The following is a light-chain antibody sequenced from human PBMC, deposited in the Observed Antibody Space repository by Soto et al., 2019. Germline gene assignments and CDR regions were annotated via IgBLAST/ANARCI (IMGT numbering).Light chain of an antibody. V-gene: IGLV2-23*01. CDR3: CSYAGGSTYV. J-gene: IGLJ1*01. CDR1: SSDVASYNL. CDR2: EGT. Sequence: QSALTQPASVSGSPGQSITISCTGTSSDVASYNLVSWYQQVPGKAPKLMIYEGTKRPSGVSNRFSGSKSGNTASLTISGLQAEDEADYYCCSYAGGSTYVFGTGTKVTVL.